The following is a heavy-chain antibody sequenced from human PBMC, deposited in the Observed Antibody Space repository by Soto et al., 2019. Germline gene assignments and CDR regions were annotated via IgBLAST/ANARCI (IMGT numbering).Heavy chain of an antibody. J-gene: IGHJ6*02. D-gene: IGHD4-4*01. CDR3: ARDPPDYSNYRPTGALYYYGMDV. Sequence: ASVKVSYKASGGTFSSYAISWVRQAPGQGLEWMGGIIPIFGTANYAQKFQGRVTITADESTSTAYMELSSLRSEDTAVYYCARDPPDYSNYRPTGALYYYGMDVWGQGTTVTV. CDR1: GGTFSSYA. CDR2: IIPIFGTA. V-gene: IGHV1-69*13.